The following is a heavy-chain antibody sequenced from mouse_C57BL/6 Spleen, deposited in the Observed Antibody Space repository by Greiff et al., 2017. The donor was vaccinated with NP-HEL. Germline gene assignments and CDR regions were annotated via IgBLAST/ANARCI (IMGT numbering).Heavy chain of an antibody. CDR3: AGCCYDGYAFAY. D-gene: IGHD2-3*01. V-gene: IGHV1-9*01. CDR2: ILPGSGST. J-gene: IGHJ3*01. Sequence: QVQLQQSGAELMKPGASVKLSCKASGYTFTGYWIDWVKQRPGHGLEWIGEILPGSGSTNYNEKFKGKATFTVDKSSNTAYMQLSSLTTEDSAIYYCAGCCYDGYAFAYWGQGTLVTVSA. CDR1: GYTFTGYW.